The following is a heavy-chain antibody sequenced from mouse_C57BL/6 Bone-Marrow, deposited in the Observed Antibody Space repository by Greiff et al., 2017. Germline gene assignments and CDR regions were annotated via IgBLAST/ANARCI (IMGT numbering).Heavy chain of an antibody. V-gene: IGHV5-9-1*02. CDR2: ISSGGDYI. Sequence: EVKLMESGEGLVKPGGSLKLSCAASGFTFSSYAMSWVRQTPEKRLEWVAYISSGGDYIYYADTVKGRFTISRDNARNTLYLQMSSLKSADTAMYYCTRETAQALFLYAMDYWGQGTSVTVSS. CDR1: GFTFSSYA. CDR3: TRETAQALFLYAMDY. D-gene: IGHD3-2*02. J-gene: IGHJ4*01.